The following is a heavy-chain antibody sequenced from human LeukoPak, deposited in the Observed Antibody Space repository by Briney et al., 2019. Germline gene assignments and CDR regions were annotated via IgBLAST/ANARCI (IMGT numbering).Heavy chain of an antibody. D-gene: IGHD2-2*01. Sequence: ASVKVSCKASGYTFTSYGISWVRQAPGQGLEWVGWISAYNGNTNYAQKLQGRVTMTTDTSTSTAYMELRSLRSDDTAVYYCARIPMIVVVPAPPQYYYCGMDVWGQGTTVTVSS. CDR1: GYTFTSYG. V-gene: IGHV1-18*01. CDR3: ARIPMIVVVPAPPQYYYCGMDV. CDR2: ISAYNGNT. J-gene: IGHJ6*02.